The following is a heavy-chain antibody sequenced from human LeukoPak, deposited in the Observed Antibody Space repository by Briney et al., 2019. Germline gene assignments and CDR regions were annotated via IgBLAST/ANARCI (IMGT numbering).Heavy chain of an antibody. CDR2: IRSNSDGGTI. CDR1: GFTFSNAW. Sequence: PGGSLRLSCATSGFTFSNAWMNWVRQAPWKGLEWVGRIRSNSDGGTIDYAAPVKGRFTLSRDDSKTTLYLQMNSLQTEDTAVYYCATDFYDSTWGQGTLVTVSS. J-gene: IGHJ5*02. V-gene: IGHV3-15*07. D-gene: IGHD3-22*01. CDR3: ATDFYDST.